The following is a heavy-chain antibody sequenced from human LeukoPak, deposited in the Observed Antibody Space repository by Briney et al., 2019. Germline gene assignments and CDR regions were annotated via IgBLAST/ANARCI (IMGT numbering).Heavy chain of an antibody. CDR3: ARGHPWFGELLSD. V-gene: IGHV3-7*03. D-gene: IGHD3-10*01. CDR1: VCTFSSYY. CDR2: IKEDGSEI. J-gene: IGHJ4*02. Sequence: GGSLRLSCAASVCTFSSYYMNWVRQAPWKGLEWMANIKEDGSEIYHVDSVKGRFTISRDNAKNSLYLQINSLRAEDTAVYYCARGHPWFGELLSDWGQGTLVTVSS.